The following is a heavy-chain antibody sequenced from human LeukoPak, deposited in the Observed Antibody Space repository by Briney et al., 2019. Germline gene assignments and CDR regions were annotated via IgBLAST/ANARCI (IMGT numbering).Heavy chain of an antibody. CDR2: INHSGGT. CDR3: ARVAIRYSSSLGMDV. Sequence: PSETLSLTCAVYGGSFSGYYWSWIRQPPGKGLEWIGEINHSGGTNYNPSLKSRVTISVDTYKNQFSLKLSSVTAADTAVYYCARVAIRYSSSLGMDVWGQGTTVTVSS. J-gene: IGHJ6*02. CDR1: GGSFSGYY. V-gene: IGHV4-34*01. D-gene: IGHD6-6*01.